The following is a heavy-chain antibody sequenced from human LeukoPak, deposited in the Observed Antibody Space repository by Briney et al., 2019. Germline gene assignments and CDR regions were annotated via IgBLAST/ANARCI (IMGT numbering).Heavy chain of an antibody. CDR2: IKSKIGGGTP. V-gene: IGHV3-15*01. Sequence: TGGSLRLSCAASGFTFSNDWMSWVRQAPGKGLEWVGRIKSKIGGGTPDYAAHVKGRFTISRDDSKNTLSLQMNSLKTEDTAVYYCTTWNYWGQGTLVTVSS. J-gene: IGHJ4*02. D-gene: IGHD5-12*01. CDR1: GFTFSNDW. CDR3: TTWNY.